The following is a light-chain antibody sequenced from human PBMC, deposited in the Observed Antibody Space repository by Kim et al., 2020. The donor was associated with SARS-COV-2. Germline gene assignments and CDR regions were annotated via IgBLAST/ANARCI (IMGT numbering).Light chain of an antibody. CDR3: SSYTSSSTLVV. CDR1: SSDVGGYNY. V-gene: IGLV2-14*03. CDR2: DVS. J-gene: IGLJ2*01. Sequence: QPASVSGSPGQSITISCTGTSSDVGGYNYVSWYQQHPGKAPKLMIYDVSNRPSGVSNRFSGSKSGNTASLTISGLQAEDEADYYCSSYTSSSTLVVFGGGTKVTVL.